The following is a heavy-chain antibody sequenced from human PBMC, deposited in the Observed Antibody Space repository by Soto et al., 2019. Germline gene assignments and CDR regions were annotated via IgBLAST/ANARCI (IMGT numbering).Heavy chain of an antibody. J-gene: IGHJ5*02. CDR1: GFTFSSYA. D-gene: IGHD3-22*01. Sequence: VGSLRLSCAASGFTFSSYAMSWVRQAPGKGLEWVSAISGSGGSTYYADSVKGRFTISRDNSKNTLYLQMNSLRAEDTAVYCCAKGPLYYDSSGPAPTWGQGTLVTVSS. CDR3: AKGPLYYDSSGPAPT. V-gene: IGHV3-23*01. CDR2: ISGSGGST.